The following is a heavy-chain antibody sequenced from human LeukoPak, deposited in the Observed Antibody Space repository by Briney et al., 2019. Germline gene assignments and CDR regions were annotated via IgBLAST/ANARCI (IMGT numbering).Heavy chain of an antibody. D-gene: IGHD3-10*01. CDR3: AKSGQVARYGSGSVRYYYYMDV. CDR2: ISGSGGST. J-gene: IGHJ6*03. V-gene: IGHV3-23*01. CDR1: GFTFSSYA. Sequence: GGSLRLSCAASGFTFSSYAMSRVRQAPGKGLEWVSAISGSGGSTYYADSVKGRFTISRDNSKNTLYLQMNSLRAEDTAVYYCAKSGQVARYGSGSVRYYYYMDVWGKGTTVTVSS.